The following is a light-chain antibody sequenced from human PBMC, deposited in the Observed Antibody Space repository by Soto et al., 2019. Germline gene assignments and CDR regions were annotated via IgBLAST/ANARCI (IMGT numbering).Light chain of an antibody. Sequence: AIQMTQSPSSLSASAGDRVTITCRASQGIRNDLSWYQQKPGKAPKLLIYDASSLQSGVTSRFSGSGSGTDFTLTISSLQPEDFATYYCLQDDSYPLTFGQGTKVQIK. CDR2: DAS. J-gene: IGKJ1*01. CDR3: LQDDSYPLT. V-gene: IGKV1-6*01. CDR1: QGIRND.